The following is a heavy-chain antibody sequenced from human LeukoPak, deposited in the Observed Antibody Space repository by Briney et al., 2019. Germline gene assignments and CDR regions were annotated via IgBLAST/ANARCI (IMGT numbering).Heavy chain of an antibody. CDR3: ARIVAGYYFDY. J-gene: IGHJ4*02. V-gene: IGHV3-7*03. Sequence: GGSLRLSCEGSAFIFSGHWMNWVRQAPGKGLEWVANIKQDGSEKYYVDSVKGRFTISRDNAKNSLYLQMNSLRAEDTAVYYCARIVAGYYFDYWGQGTLVTVSS. CDR1: AFIFSGHW. D-gene: IGHD6-25*01. CDR2: IKQDGSEK.